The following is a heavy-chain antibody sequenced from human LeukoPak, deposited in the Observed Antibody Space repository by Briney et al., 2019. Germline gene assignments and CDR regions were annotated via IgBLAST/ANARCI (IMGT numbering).Heavy chain of an antibody. J-gene: IGHJ4*02. CDR2: FNPSGGST. V-gene: IGHV1-46*01. Sequence: ASVKVSCKASGHTFTSYYMHWVRQAPGQGLEWMGIFNPSGGSTSYAQKFQGRVTMTRDMSTSTVYMELSSLRSEDTAVYYCARADGIAAAGTFDYWGQGTLVTVSS. CDR3: ARADGIAAAGTFDY. D-gene: IGHD6-13*01. CDR1: GHTFTSYY.